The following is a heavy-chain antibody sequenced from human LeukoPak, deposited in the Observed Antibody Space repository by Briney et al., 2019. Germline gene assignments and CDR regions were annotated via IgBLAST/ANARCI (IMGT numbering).Heavy chain of an antibody. CDR3: ARDRGSDYYDSSGYPFDY. Sequence: GRSLRLSCAASGFTFDDYAMHWVRQAPGKGLEWVSGISWNSGSIGYADSVKGRFTISRDNAKNSLYLQMNSLRAEDTAVYYCARDRGSDYYDSSGYPFDYWGQGTLVTVSS. D-gene: IGHD3-22*01. CDR2: ISWNSGSI. CDR1: GFTFDDYA. J-gene: IGHJ4*02. V-gene: IGHV3-9*01.